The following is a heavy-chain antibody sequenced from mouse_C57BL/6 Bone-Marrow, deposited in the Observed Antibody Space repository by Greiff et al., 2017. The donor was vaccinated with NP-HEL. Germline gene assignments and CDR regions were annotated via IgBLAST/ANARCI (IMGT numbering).Heavy chain of an antibody. CDR2: ILPSIGRT. Sequence: VQLQESGSELRSPGSSVKLSCKDFDSEVFPIAYMSWVRQKPGHGFEWIGGILPSIGRTIYGEKFEDKATLDADTLSNTAYLELNSLTSEDSAIYYCARRGLLWHWYFDVWGTGTTVTVSS. J-gene: IGHJ1*03. V-gene: IGHV15-2*01. D-gene: IGHD1-1*02. CDR1: DSEVFPIAY. CDR3: ARRGLLWHWYFDV.